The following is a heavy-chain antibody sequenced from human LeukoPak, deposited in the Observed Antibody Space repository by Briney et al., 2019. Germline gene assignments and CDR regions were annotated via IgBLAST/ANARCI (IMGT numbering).Heavy chain of an antibody. D-gene: IGHD3-22*01. CDR3: ARGGYQLYYYYGMDV. V-gene: IGHV1-3*01. CDR1: GYTFTSYA. J-gene: IGHJ6*02. Sequence: ASVKVSCKASGYTFTSYAMHWVRQAPGQRLEWMGWINAGNGNTKYSQKSQGRVTITRDTSASTAYMELSSLRSEDTAVYYCARGGYQLYYYYGMDVWGQGTTVTVSS. CDR2: INAGNGNT.